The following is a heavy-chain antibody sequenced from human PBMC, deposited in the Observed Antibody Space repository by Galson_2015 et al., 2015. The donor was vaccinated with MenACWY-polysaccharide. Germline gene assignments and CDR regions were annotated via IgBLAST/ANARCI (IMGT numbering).Heavy chain of an antibody. CDR1: GFTFSGSA. CDR3: TSPHFLSPSALSDMDV. Sequence: SLRLSCAASGFTFSGSAMHWVRQASGKGLEWVGRIRSKANSYATAYAASVKGRFTISRDDSKNTAYLQMNSPKTEDTAVYYCTSPHFLSPSALSDMDVWGQGTPVTVS. D-gene: IGHD3-3*02. V-gene: IGHV3-73*01. CDR2: IRSKANSYAT. J-gene: IGHJ6*02.